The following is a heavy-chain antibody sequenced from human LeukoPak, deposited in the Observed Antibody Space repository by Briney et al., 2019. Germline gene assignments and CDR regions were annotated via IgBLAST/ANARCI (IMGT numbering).Heavy chain of an antibody. CDR3: AREDPMVRGVTDY. CDR2: TYYRSKWYN. CDR1: GDSVSSNSAA. V-gene: IGHV6-1*01. D-gene: IGHD3-10*01. Sequence: SQTLSLTCAISGDSVSSNSAAWNWIRQSPSRGLEWLGRTYYRSKWYNDYAVSVKSRITINPDTSKNQFSLQLNSVAAADTAVYYCAREDPMVRGVTDYWGQGTLVTVSS. J-gene: IGHJ4*02.